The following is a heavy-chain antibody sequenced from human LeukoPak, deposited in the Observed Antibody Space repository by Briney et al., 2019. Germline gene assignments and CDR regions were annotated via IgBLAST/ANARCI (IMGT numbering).Heavy chain of an antibody. J-gene: IGHJ5*02. CDR3: ARDSDSGTSWTNWFDP. Sequence: GASVKVSCKASGYTFTGYYMHWVRQAPGQGLEWMGWINPNSGDTNYAQNFQGRVTMTRDTSISTAYMELSRLRSGDTAMYYCARDSDSGTSWTNWFDPWGQGTLVTVSS. CDR2: INPNSGDT. D-gene: IGHD1-26*01. V-gene: IGHV1-2*02. CDR1: GYTFTGYY.